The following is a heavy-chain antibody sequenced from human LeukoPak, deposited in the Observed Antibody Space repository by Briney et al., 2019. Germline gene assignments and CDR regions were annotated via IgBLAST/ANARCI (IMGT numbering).Heavy chain of an antibody. CDR1: GYTFTSYG. D-gene: IGHD3-22*01. CDR3: VRDYYDSSGYLSPLYYYYGMDV. CDR2: ISAYNGNT. J-gene: IGHJ6*02. Sequence: ASVKVSCKASGYTFTSYGISWVRQAPGQGLEWMGWISAYNGNTNYAQKLQGRVTMTTDTSTSTAYMELRSLRSDDTAVYYCVRDYYDSSGYLSPLYYYYGMDVWGQGTTVTVSS. V-gene: IGHV1-18*01.